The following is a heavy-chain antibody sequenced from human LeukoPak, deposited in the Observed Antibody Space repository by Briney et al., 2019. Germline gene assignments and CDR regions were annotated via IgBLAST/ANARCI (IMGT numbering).Heavy chain of an antibody. Sequence: PGGSLRLSCAASGFTFSSYGMHWVRQAPGKGLEWVAFIRCGGSNKYYADSVKGRFTISRDNSKNTLYLQMNSLRAEDTAVYYCAKDRLYCSGGSCYSRWFDPWGRGTLVTVSS. V-gene: IGHV3-30*02. CDR2: IRCGGSNK. D-gene: IGHD2-15*01. CDR1: GFTFSSYG. CDR3: AKDRLYCSGGSCYSRWFDP. J-gene: IGHJ5*02.